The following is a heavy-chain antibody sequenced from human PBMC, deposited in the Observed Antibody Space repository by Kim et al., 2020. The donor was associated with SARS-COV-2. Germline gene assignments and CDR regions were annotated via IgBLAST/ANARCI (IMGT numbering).Heavy chain of an antibody. D-gene: IGHD3-22*01. CDR3: ARGNYYESMTLSDYCNGMHD. CDR1: GLNFDSSG. J-gene: IGHJ6*02. CDR2: ISYDGRNK. Sequence: GGSLRLSCAASGLNFDSSGMNWVRQTPGKGLEWVAVISYDGRNKDYADSVKGRFTISRDNSKSTLYLEMNSLRVEDTALYYCARGNYYESMTLSDYCNGMHDLGQGTTVTVSS. V-gene: IGHV3-30*03.